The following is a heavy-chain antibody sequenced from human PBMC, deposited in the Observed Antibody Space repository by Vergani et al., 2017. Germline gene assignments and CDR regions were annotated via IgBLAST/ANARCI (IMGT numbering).Heavy chain of an antibody. Sequence: EVLLVESGGGLVKPGGSLRLSCTASGFTFSSYSMNWVRQAPGKGLEWVSSISSSSSYIYYADSVKGRFTISRDNAKNSLYLQMNSLRAEDTAVYYCARDPNSSGWYYFDYWGQGTLVTVSS. V-gene: IGHV3-21*02. CDR2: ISSSSSYI. CDR3: ARDPNSSGWYYFDY. D-gene: IGHD6-19*01. J-gene: IGHJ4*02. CDR1: GFTFSSYS.